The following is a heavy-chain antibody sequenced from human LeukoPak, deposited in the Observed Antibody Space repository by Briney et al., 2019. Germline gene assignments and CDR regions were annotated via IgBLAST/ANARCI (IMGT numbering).Heavy chain of an antibody. CDR3: ARQHSGSHDY. V-gene: IGHV4-39*01. CDR1: GGSISSSGFY. J-gene: IGHJ4*02. D-gene: IGHD1-26*01. CDR2: IYYSGTT. Sequence: PSETLSLTCTVPGGSISSSGFYWDWIRQPPGKGLEWIGTIYYSGTTYYNPSLKSRVIISVDTSKNQFSLKVSSVTAAGTAVYYCARQHSGSHDYWGQGTLVTVSS.